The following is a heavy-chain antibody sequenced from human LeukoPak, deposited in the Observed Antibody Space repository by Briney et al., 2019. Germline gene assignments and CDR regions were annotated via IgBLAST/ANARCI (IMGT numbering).Heavy chain of an antibody. CDR1: GYTFTSYY. D-gene: IGHD3-3*01. J-gene: IGHJ5*02. CDR2: INPSGGST. Sequence: ASVKVSCMASGYTFTSYYMHWVRQAPGQGLEWMGIINPSGGSTSYAQKFQGRVTMTRDTSTSTVYMELSSLRSEDTAVYYCARDFSVEWLSEGGNWFDPWGQGTLVTVSS. V-gene: IGHV1-46*01. CDR3: ARDFSVEWLSEGGNWFDP.